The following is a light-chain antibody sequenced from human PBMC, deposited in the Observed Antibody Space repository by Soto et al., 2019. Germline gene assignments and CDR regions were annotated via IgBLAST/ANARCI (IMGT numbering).Light chain of an antibody. CDR2: DAS. CDR3: QQYTNTNNPWM. Sequence: DIQVTQSPPTLSASVGDRVTITCRASQTISTGMAWYQQKPGKAPNLLVYDASTLQSGVASRFSGSGSGTEFTLIISVLQPDDSATYYCQQYTNTNNPWMFGQGTKV. V-gene: IGKV1-5*01. CDR1: QTISTG. J-gene: IGKJ1*01.